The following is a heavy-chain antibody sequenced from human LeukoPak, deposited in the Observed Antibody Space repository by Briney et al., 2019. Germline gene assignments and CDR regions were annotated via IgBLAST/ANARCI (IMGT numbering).Heavy chain of an antibody. CDR2: ISGSGGST. Sequence: GGSLRLSCAASGFTFSSYGMSWVRQAPGKGLEWVSVISGSGGSTYYADSVKGRFTISRDDSKNTAYLQMNSLKTEDTAVYYCTRSVDTADDYYYCYMDVWGKGTTVTVSS. V-gene: IGHV3-23*01. D-gene: IGHD5-18*01. CDR3: TRSVDTADDYYYCYMDV. J-gene: IGHJ6*03. CDR1: GFTFSSYG.